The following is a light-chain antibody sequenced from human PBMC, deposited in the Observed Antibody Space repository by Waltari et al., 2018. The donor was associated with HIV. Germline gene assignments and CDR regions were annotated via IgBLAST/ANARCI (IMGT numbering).Light chain of an antibody. CDR3: QQYFYSPQT. CDR1: QSVFYTSNNKDY. J-gene: IGKJ1*01. Sequence: DNVMTQSPDSLAVSLGERAPISCKSSQSVFYTSNNKDYLAWYQHKPGQPPKLLIYWAFIRESGVLERFSGSGSGTDFTLTISGVQAEDAAVHYCQQYFYSPQTFGQGTKVEIK. V-gene: IGKV4-1*01. CDR2: WAF.